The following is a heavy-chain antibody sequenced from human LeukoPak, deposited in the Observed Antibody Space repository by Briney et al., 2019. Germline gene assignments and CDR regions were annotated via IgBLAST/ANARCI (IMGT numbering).Heavy chain of an antibody. CDR2: ISAYNGNT. CDR1: CYTFTSYG. D-gene: IGHD3-10*01. J-gene: IGHJ5*02. CDR3: ARFHYNPNWFDP. V-gene: IGHV1-18*01. Sequence: ASVKVSCKASCYTFTSYGISWVRQAPGQGLEWMGWISAYNGNTNYAQKLQGRVTMTTDTSTSTAYMELRSLRSDDTAVYYCARFHYNPNWFDPWGQGTLVTVSS.